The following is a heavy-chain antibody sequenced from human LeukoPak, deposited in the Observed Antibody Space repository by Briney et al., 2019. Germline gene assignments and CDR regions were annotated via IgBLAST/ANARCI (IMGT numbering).Heavy chain of an antibody. CDR1: GYTFTSYG. D-gene: IGHD6-13*01. V-gene: IGHV1-18*01. CDR3: ARVSAPDSIAAAGIQH. Sequence: ASVKVSCKASGYTFTSYGISWVRQAPGQGLEWMGWISAYNGNTNYAQKLQGRVTMTTDTPTSTAYMELRSLRSDDTAVYYCARVSAPDSIAAAGIQHWGQGTLVTVSS. CDR2: ISAYNGNT. J-gene: IGHJ1*01.